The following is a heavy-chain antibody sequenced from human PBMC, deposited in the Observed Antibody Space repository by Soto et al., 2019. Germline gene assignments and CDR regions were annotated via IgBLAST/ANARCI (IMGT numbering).Heavy chain of an antibody. D-gene: IGHD2-8*01. J-gene: IGHJ4*02. CDR3: RVTGVSEVDY. V-gene: IGHV1-2*02. CDR1: GYTFSGFY. CDR2: IYPDSGGT. Sequence: QVQLVQSGAEVKKPGASVKVSCRTSGYTFSGFYIHWVRQAPGQGLESMGWIYPDSGGTDYAQKFQGRVTMTRDTSISTAYMELSRLRSDDRAVYYCRVTGVSEVDYWGQGTLVTVSS.